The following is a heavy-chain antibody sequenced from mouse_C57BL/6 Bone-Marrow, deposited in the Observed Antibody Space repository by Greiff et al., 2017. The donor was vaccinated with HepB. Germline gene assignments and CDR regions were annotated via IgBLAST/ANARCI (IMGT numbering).Heavy chain of an antibody. D-gene: IGHD2-1*01. V-gene: IGHV5-6-5*01. CDR3: ARSHGGNYVGYFDY. CDR2: MSSISST. CDR1: GFTFSNFG. Sequence: EVQGVESGGGLVKPGGSLKLSCAASGFTFSNFGMSWVRQTPEKRLEWVASMSSISSTYYPDSVKGRFTVARDNARNIRYLQMSSLRSEDTAMYYCARSHGGNYVGYFDYWGQGTALTVSS. J-gene: IGHJ2*01.